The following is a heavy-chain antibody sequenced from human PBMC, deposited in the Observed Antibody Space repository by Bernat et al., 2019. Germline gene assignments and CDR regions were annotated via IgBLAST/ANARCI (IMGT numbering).Heavy chain of an antibody. Sequence: EVQLVESGGGLVKPGGSLRLPCAASGFTFSSYSMNWVRQAPGKGLEWVSFIISSSSYIYYADSVKGRFTISRDNAKNSLYLQMNSLRAEDTAVYYCARDLNPYTAANYYYYYGMDVWGQGTTVTVSS. J-gene: IGHJ6*02. CDR2: IISSSSYI. V-gene: IGHV3-21*01. CDR3: ARDLNPYTAANYYYYYGMDV. CDR1: GFTFSSYS. D-gene: IGHD2-2*02.